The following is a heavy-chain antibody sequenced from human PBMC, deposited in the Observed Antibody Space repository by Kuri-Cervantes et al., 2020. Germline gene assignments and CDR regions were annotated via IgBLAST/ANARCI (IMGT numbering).Heavy chain of an antibody. CDR1: GGSISSSNW. J-gene: IGHJ5*02. CDR2: IYHSGST. Sequence: SETLSLTCAVSGGSISSSNWWSWVRQPPGKGLEWIGEIYHSGSTNYNPSLKSRVTISVDKSKNQFSLKLSSVTAADTAVYYCARALIVVVPAAMGFDPWGQGTLVTVSS. V-gene: IGHV4-4*02. D-gene: IGHD2-2*01. CDR3: ARALIVVVPAAMGFDP.